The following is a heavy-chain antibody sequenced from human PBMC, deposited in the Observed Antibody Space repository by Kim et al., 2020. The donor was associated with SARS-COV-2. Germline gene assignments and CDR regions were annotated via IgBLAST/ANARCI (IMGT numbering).Heavy chain of an antibody. J-gene: IGHJ4*02. CDR3: MKDFRGD. CDR2: DGSEK. V-gene: IGHV3-7*01. D-gene: IGHD3-10*01. Sequence: DGSEKNYVASVKGRFTIARDNSKNALYLKMNSLRAEDTAVYYCMKDFRGDWGQGILVTVSS.